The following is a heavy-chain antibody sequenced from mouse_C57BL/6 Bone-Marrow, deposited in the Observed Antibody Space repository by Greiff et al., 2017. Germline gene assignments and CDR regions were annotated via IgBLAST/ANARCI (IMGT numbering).Heavy chain of an antibody. CDR2: IDPETGGT. J-gene: IGHJ2*01. D-gene: IGHD4-1*02. V-gene: IGHV1-15*01. CDR1: GYTFTDYE. CDR3: TSTGTTRVYFDY. Sequence: QVQLKQSGAELVRPGASVTLSCKASGYTFTDYEMHWVKQTPVHGLEWIGAIDPETGGTAYNQKFKGKAILTADKSSSTAYMELRSLTSEDSAVYYCTSTGTTRVYFDYGGQGTTLTVSS.